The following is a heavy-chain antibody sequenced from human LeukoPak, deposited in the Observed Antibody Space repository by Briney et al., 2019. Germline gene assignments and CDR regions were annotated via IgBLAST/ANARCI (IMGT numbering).Heavy chain of an antibody. CDR2: IYSGGST. CDR1: GFTVSSNY. J-gene: IGHJ4*02. CDR3: ARRSDYYDFDY. D-gene: IGHD3-22*01. Sequence: PGGSPRLSCAASGFTVSSNYMSWVRQAPGKGLEWVSVIYSGGSTYYADSVKGRFTISRDNSKNTLYLQMNSLRAEDTAVYYCARRSDYYDFDYWGQGTLVTVSS. V-gene: IGHV3-53*01.